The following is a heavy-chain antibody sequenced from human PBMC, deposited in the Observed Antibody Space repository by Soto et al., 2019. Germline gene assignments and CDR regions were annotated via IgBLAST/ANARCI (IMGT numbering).Heavy chain of an antibody. CDR2: MNPNSGNT. D-gene: IGHD3-10*01. CDR1: GYTFISYD. Sequence: GASVKVSCKASGYTFISYDINWVRQATGQGLEWMGWMNPNSGNTGYAQKFQGRVTMTRNTSISTAYMELSSLRSEDTAVYYCARGAVLLWFGELLPNYYYYYGMDVWGQGTTVTVSS. V-gene: IGHV1-8*01. CDR3: ARGAVLLWFGELLPNYYYYYGMDV. J-gene: IGHJ6*02.